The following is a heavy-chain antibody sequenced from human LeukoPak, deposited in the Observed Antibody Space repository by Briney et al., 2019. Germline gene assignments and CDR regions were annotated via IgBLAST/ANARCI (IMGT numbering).Heavy chain of an antibody. CDR3: ARDTPREASVDY. CDR1: GYTFTGYY. Sequence: ASVKVSCKASGYTFTGYYMHWVRQAPGQGLEWMGWINPNSGGTNYAQKFQGRVAMTRDTSISTAYMELSRLRSDDTAVYYCARDTPREASVDYWGQGTLVTVSS. CDR2: INPNSGGT. J-gene: IGHJ4*02. V-gene: IGHV1-2*02.